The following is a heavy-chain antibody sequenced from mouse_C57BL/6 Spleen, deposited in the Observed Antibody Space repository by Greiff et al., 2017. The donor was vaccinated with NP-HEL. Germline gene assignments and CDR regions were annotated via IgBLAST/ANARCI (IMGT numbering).Heavy chain of an antibody. Sequence: VHLVESGAELVKPGASVKLSCKASGYTFTEYTIHWVKQRSGQGLEWIGWFYPGSGSIKYNEKFKDKATLTADKSSSTVYMELSRLTSEDSAVYFCARHEGGGTYYSPAWFAYWGQGTLVTVSA. J-gene: IGHJ3*01. D-gene: IGHD2-12*01. CDR1: GYTFTEYT. CDR3: ARHEGGGTYYSPAWFAY. V-gene: IGHV1-62-2*01. CDR2: FYPGSGSI.